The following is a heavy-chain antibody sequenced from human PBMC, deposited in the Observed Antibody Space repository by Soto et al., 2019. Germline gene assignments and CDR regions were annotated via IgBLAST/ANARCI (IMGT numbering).Heavy chain of an antibody. J-gene: IGHJ4*02. D-gene: IGHD3-10*01. Sequence: SETLSLTCTVSGGSISSYYWGWIRQPPGKGLEWIGSIYYSGSTYYNPSLKSRVTISVDTSKNQFSLKLSSVTAADTAVYYCARQSEGSGSYYLYYFDYWGQGTLVTVSS. CDR3: ARQSEGSGSYYLYYFDY. V-gene: IGHV4-39*01. CDR2: IYYSGST. CDR1: GGSISSYY.